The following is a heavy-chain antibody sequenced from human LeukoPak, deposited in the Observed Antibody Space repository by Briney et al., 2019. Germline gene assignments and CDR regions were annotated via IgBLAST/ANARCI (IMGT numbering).Heavy chain of an antibody. J-gene: IGHJ4*02. CDR3: ARQASVDGNWARPLDG. CDR1: GGSISSSRYY. Sequence: PSENLSLTCPVSGGSISSSRYYWGWIRQPPGKGLGWIANIYYRESDHTNPSLKTRVPITVATPTYQLSLKLTSVTPAATTVYYCARQASVDGNWARPLDGWGQGSLVTV. CDR2: IYYRESD. V-gene: IGHV4-39*01. D-gene: IGHD6-19*01.